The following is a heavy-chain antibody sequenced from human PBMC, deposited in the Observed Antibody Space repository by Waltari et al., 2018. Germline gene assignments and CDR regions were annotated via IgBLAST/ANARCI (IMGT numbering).Heavy chain of an antibody. CDR3: AKGQEEYCSCGICFWTEDY. CDR2: ISGSGAVT. CDR1: GFTFSAYA. V-gene: IGHV3-23*01. Sequence: EVQLLESGGGLVQPGGSLRLSCAVSGFTFSAYAMAWVRRAPGNGLEVVSAISGSGAVTDYADSVKGRFTISRDNSKNTLYLQMNSLRAEDTALYYCAKGQEEYCSCGICFWTEDYWGQGTPVTVSS. J-gene: IGHJ4*02. D-gene: IGHD2-15*01.